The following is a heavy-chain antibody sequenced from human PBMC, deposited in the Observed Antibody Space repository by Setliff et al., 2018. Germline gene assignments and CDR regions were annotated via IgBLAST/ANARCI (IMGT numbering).Heavy chain of an antibody. CDR2: INHRGST. CDR3: ARTGTYRYFDY. D-gene: IGHD1-1*01. V-gene: IGHV4-34*01. CDR1: GGTFSDYY. Sequence: KSSETLSLTCAAYGGTFSDYYWTWIRQPPGKGLEWVGEINHRGSTTYNPSLKSRVTISVDTSKNQFSLKLRSVTAADTAVYYCARTGTYRYFDYWGQGTQVTVSS. J-gene: IGHJ4*02.